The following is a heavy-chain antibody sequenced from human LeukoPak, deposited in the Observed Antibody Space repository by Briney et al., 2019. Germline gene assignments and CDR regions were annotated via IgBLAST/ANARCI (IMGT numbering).Heavy chain of an antibody. J-gene: IGHJ4*02. CDR2: IIPIFGTA. D-gene: IGHD2-15*01. CDR3: AREYCSGGSCYSGQFDY. Sequence: SVKVSCKASGGTFSSYAISWVRQAPGQGLEWMGGIIPIFGTANYAQKFQGRVTITADESTSTAYMELSSLRSEDTAVYYCAREYCSGGSCYSGQFDYWGQGTLVTVSS. CDR1: GGTFSSYA. V-gene: IGHV1-69*13.